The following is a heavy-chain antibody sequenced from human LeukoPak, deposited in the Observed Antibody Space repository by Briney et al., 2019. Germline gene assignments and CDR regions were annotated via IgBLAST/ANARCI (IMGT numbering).Heavy chain of an antibody. Sequence: ASVKVSCKASGYTFTSYDINWVRQATGQGLEWMGWMNPNSGNTGYAQKFQGRVTITRNTSISTAYMELSSLRPEDTAVYYCARGDSGYDSFDYWGQGTLVTVSS. CDR1: GYTFTSYD. D-gene: IGHD5-12*01. J-gene: IGHJ4*02. CDR3: ARGDSGYDSFDY. CDR2: MNPNSGNT. V-gene: IGHV1-8*03.